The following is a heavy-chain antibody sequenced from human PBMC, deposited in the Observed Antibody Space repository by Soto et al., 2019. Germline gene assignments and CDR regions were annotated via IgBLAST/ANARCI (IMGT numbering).Heavy chain of an antibody. J-gene: IGHJ5*02. Sequence: QVQLQQWGAGLLKPSETLSLTCAVYGGSFSGYYWNWIRQPPGKGLEWIGEIDHSGYTNYNPSLKRRVTRSVDTSKNQFSLRLTSVTAVDTAVYYCAPVRDWFDPWGQGTLVTVSS. D-gene: IGHD2-2*01. CDR2: IDHSGYT. V-gene: IGHV4-34*01. CDR3: APVRDWFDP. CDR1: GGSFSGYY.